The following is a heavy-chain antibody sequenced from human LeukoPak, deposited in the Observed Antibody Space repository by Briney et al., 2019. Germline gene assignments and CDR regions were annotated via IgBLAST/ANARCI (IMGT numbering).Heavy chain of an antibody. J-gene: IGHJ4*02. CDR3: ARDSYYDFWSGLDY. CDR2: IWYDGSNK. D-gene: IGHD3-3*01. V-gene: IGHV3-33*01. Sequence: GRSLRLSCAASGFTFSSYGMHWVRQAPGKGLEWVAVIWYDGSNKYYADSVKGRFTISRDNSKNTLYLQMNSLRAEDTAVYYCARDSYYDFWSGLDYWGQGTLVTVSS. CDR1: GFTFSSYG.